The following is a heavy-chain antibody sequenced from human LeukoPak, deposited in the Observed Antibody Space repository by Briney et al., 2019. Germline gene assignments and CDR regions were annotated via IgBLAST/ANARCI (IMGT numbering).Heavy chain of an antibody. J-gene: IGHJ4*02. CDR2: ISSSGSTI. CDR3: ASGGKRTTYYFDY. CDR1: GFTFSSYW. D-gene: IGHD2-2*01. Sequence: GGSLRLSCAASGFTFSSYWMSWVRQAPGKGLEWVSYISSSGSTIYYADSVKGRFTISRDNAKNSLYLQMNSLGAEDTAVYYCASGGKRTTYYFDYWGQGTLVTVSS. V-gene: IGHV3-48*04.